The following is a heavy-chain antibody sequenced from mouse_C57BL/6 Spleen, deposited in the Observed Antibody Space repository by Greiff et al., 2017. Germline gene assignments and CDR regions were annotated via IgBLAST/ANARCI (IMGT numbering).Heavy chain of an antibody. CDR2: IWSDGST. J-gene: IGHJ4*01. D-gene: IGHD4-1*01. CDR1: GFSLTSYG. Sequence: QVQLKESGPGLVAPSQSLSITCTVSGFSLTSYGVHWVRQPPGTGLEWLVVIWSDGSTTYNSALKSRLSISKDNSKSQVFLKMNSLQTDDTAMYYCATQLTGTLYAMDYWGQGTSVTVSS. CDR3: ATQLTGTLYAMDY. V-gene: IGHV2-6*03.